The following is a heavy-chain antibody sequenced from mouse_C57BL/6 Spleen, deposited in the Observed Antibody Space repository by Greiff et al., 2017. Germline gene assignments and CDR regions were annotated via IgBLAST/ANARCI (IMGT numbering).Heavy chain of an antibody. CDR3: ARSRNYGYGDGVWFAY. Sequence: QVQLQQPGAELVKPGASVKLSCKASGYTFTSYWMHWVKQRPGQGLEWIGMIHPNSGSTNYNEKFKSKATLTVDKSSSTAYMQLSSLTSEDSAVYYCARSRNYGYGDGVWFAYWGQGTLVTVSA. D-gene: IGHD2-2*01. J-gene: IGHJ3*01. V-gene: IGHV1-64*01. CDR2: IHPNSGST. CDR1: GYTFTSYW.